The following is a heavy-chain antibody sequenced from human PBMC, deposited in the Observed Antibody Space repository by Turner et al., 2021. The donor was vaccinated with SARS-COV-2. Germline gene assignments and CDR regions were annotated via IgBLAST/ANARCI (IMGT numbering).Heavy chain of an antibody. D-gene: IGHD5-18*01. CDR1: GGTFIIYA. V-gene: IGHV1-69*01. CDR3: ARRIQLWSLPGASDI. J-gene: IGHJ3*02. Sequence: QVQLVQSGAEVKKPGSSVKVSCKASGGTFIIYAISWVRQAPGQGLEWMGGIIPIFGTANYAQKFQGRVTITADESTSTAYMELSSLRSEDTAVYYCARRIQLWSLPGASDIWGQGTMVTVSS. CDR2: IIPIFGTA.